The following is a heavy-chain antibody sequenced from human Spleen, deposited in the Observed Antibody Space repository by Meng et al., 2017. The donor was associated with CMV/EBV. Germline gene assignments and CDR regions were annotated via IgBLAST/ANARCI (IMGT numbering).Heavy chain of an antibody. J-gene: IGHJ3*02. CDR2: ISSSGSTI. CDR1: GFTFSDYY. CDR3: ARTGAADAFDI. Sequence: GESLKISCAASGFTFSDYYMSWIRQAPGKGLEWVSYISSSGSTIYYADSVKGRFTISRDNAKNSLYLQMNSLRAEDTAVYYCARTGAADAFDIWGQGTMVTVSS. V-gene: IGHV3-11*04. D-gene: IGHD1-14*01.